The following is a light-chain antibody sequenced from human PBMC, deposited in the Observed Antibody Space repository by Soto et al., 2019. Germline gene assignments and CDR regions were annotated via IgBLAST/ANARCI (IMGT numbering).Light chain of an antibody. J-gene: IGLJ2*01. CDR2: LNSDGSH. CDR1: SGHSSYA. CDR3: QTWGTGIQV. V-gene: IGLV4-69*01. Sequence: QSVLTQSPSASASLVASVKLTCTLSSGHSSYAIAWHQQQPEKGPRYLMKLNSDGSHSKGDGIPDRFSGSSSGAERYLTISSLQSEDEADYYCQTWGTGIQVFGGGTQLTVL.